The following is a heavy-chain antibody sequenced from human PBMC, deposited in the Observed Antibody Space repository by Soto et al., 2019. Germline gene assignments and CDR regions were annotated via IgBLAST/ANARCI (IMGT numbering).Heavy chain of an antibody. J-gene: IGHJ3*02. D-gene: IGHD1-26*01. CDR2: IYYSGTT. CDR1: SGSIGTYF. CDR3: ARGRGGTYDAFDI. V-gene: IGHV4-59*01. Sequence: PSETLSVTGTVSSGSIGTYFWRWIRQPPGKGLEWIGYIYYSGTTNYNPSLKSRVTIFLDTSKNQFSLRLSSVTAADTAVYYCARGRGGTYDAFDIWGQGTLVTVSS.